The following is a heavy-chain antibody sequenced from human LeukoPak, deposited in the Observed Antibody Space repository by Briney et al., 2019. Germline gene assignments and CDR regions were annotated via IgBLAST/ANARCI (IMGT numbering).Heavy chain of an antibody. J-gene: IGHJ4*02. D-gene: IGHD1-26*01. CDR1: GGTFSSYA. CDR2: IIPIFGTA. CDR3: ARGDIEWELRGIDY. V-gene: IGHV1-69*13. Sequence: ASVKVSCKASGGTFSSYAISWVRQAPGQGLEWMGGIIPIFGTANYAQKFQGRVTITADESTSTAYMELSSLRSEDTAVYYCARGDIEWELRGIDYWGQGTLVTVSS.